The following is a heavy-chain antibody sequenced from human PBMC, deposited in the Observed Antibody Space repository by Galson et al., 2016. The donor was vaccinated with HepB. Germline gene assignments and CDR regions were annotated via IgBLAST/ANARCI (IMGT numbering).Heavy chain of an antibody. CDR1: GYTFSSYW. CDR3: ASPYYDTSPRAVNGFDL. D-gene: IGHD3-22*01. Sequence: QSGAEVKKPGESLKISCKGSGYTFSSYWIAWVRQTPGKGLEWMGIIYPADSDTRYSPSFQGQVTISVDKSINTAYLQWGGLKASDSAMYYCASPYYDTSPRAVNGFDLWGQGTMVTVSS. CDR2: IYPADSDT. J-gene: IGHJ3*01. V-gene: IGHV5-51*01.